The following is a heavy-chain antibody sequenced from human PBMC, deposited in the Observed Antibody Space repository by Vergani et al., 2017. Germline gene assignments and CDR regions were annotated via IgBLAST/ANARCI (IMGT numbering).Heavy chain of an antibody. D-gene: IGHD6-6*01. J-gene: IGHJ6*03. CDR2: IRYDGSNK. V-gene: IGHV3-30*02. Sequence: QVQLVESGGGVVQPGGSLRLSCAASGFTFSSYGMHWVRKAPGKGLEWVAFIRYDGSNKYYADSVKGRFTISRENSKNTLYLQMNSLIAEDTAVYYCAKDSEYSSSYYYYYYYMDVWGKGTTVTVSS. CDR3: AKDSEYSSSYYYYYYYMDV. CDR1: GFTFSSYG.